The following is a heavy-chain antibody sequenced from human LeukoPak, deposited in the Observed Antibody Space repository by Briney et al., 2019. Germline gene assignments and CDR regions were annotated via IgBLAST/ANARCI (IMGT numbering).Heavy chain of an antibody. CDR3: ARGRIAVAGTDAFDI. CDR1: GFTFGNLG. J-gene: IGHJ3*02. Sequence: GGSLRLSCAASGFTFGNLGMHWVRQAPGKGLEWVSFIRYDESGKFYADSVKGRFTISRDNSRDTLYLQINSLRVEDTAVYYCARGRIAVAGTDAFDIWGQGTMVTVSS. V-gene: IGHV3-30*02. CDR2: IRYDESGK. D-gene: IGHD6-19*01.